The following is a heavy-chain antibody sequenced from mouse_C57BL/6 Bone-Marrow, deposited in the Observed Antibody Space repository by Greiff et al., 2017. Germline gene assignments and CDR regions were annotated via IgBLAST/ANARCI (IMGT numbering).Heavy chain of an antibody. D-gene: IGHD1-2*01. Sequence: EVQLQQSGAELVRPGASVKLSCTASGFNIKDYYMHWVKQRPEQGLEWIGRIDPEDGDTYYAPKFQGKATMTADPSSNTAYLQLSSLTSEDTAVYYCTTMRALGGEYWGKGTTVTVSS. CDR1: GFNIKDYY. V-gene: IGHV14-1*01. CDR3: TTMRALGGEY. J-gene: IGHJ1*03. CDR2: IDPEDGDT.